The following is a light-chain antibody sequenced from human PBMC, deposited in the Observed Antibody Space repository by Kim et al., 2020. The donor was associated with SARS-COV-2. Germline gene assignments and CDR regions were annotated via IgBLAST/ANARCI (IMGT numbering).Light chain of an antibody. CDR2: EVN. J-gene: IGLJ2*01. Sequence: QSALTQPPSASGSTGHSVTISCTGSSGDIGRYNYVSWYQKHPDRAPTLIIYEVNRRPSGVPDRFSGSKSVHTASLTVSGLQADDEADYYCSSYTDTNTFIFGGGTQLTVL. CDR3: SSYTDTNTFI. V-gene: IGLV2-8*01. CDR1: SGDIGRYNY.